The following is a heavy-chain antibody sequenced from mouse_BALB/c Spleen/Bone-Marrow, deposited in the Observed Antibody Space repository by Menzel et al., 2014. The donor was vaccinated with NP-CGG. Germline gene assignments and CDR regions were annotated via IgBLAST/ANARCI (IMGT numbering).Heavy chain of an antibody. Sequence: EVNVVDSGGGLVKSGGSLKLSCAASGFSFNSYGMSWVRQTPEKRLEWVATISGGGSYTFYPDSVKGRLTISRDNAKNNLYLQLSSLRSEDTALYYCARHAYYDQTEVSFVYWGQGTLVTVSA. D-gene: IGHD2-4*01. V-gene: IGHV5-9-2*01. J-gene: IGHJ3*01. CDR3: ARHAYYDQTEVSFVY. CDR1: GFSFNSYG. CDR2: ISGGGSYT.